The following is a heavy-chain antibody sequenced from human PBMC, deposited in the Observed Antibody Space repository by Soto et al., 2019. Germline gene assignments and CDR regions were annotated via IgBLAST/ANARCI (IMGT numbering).Heavy chain of an antibody. D-gene: IGHD6-13*01. Sequence: GGSLRLSCAASGFTLSDYYMSWIRQAPGKGLEWVSYISSSGSTIYYADSVKGRFTISRDNAKNSLYLQMNSLRAEDTAVYYCARSWQQLPPGDAFDIWGQGTMVTVS. J-gene: IGHJ3*02. CDR3: ARSWQQLPPGDAFDI. CDR2: ISSSGSTI. CDR1: GFTLSDYY. V-gene: IGHV3-11*01.